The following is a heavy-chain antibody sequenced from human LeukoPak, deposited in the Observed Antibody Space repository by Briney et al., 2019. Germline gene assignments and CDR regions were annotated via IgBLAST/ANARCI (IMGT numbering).Heavy chain of an antibody. CDR2: IYSGGST. Sequence: GGSLRLSCAASGFTVSSNYMSWVRQAPGKGLEWVSVIYSGGSTYYADSVKGRFTISRDNSKNTLYLQMNSLRAEDTAVYYCAKPYSSGWARAKYFDYWGQGTLVTVSS. D-gene: IGHD6-19*01. CDR3: AKPYSSGWARAKYFDY. CDR1: GFTVSSNY. J-gene: IGHJ4*02. V-gene: IGHV3-53*01.